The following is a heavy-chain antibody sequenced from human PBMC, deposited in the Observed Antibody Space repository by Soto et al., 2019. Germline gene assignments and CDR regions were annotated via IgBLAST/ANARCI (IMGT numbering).Heavy chain of an antibody. CDR3: ARAGIGYCSGGSCYLYYYYGMDV. CDR1: GFTFSSYA. J-gene: IGHJ6*02. V-gene: IGHV3-30-3*01. D-gene: IGHD2-15*01. CDR2: ISYDGSNK. Sequence: SGGSLRLSCAASGFTFSSYAMHWVRQAPGKGLEWVAVISYDGSNKYYADSVKGRFTISRDNSKNTLYLQMNSLRAEDTAVYYCARAGIGYCSGGSCYLYYYYGMDVWGQGTTVIVSS.